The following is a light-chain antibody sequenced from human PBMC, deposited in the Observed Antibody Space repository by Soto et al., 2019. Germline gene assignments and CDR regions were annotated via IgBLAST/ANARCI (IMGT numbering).Light chain of an antibody. V-gene: IGKV3-15*01. CDR3: QQYPNWPPYT. CDR2: GAS. J-gene: IGKJ2*01. Sequence: ETVMTQSPATLSVSRGERATLSCRASQSVTYNLAWYQQKPGQAPRLLIHGASTRAIGIPDRFTGSGFGTEFTLNISSLQSEDFAVYYSQQYPNWPPYTFGQGTKVDIX. CDR1: QSVTYN.